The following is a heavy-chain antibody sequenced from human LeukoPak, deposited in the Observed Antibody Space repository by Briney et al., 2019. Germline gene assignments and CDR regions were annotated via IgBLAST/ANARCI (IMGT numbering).Heavy chain of an antibody. V-gene: IGHV4-61*02. CDR2: IYTSGST. J-gene: IGHJ3*02. D-gene: IGHD5-24*01. Sequence: SQTLSLTCTVSGGSISSGSYYLSWIRHPAGKGLEWIGRIYTSGSTNYNPSLKSRVTISVDTSKNQFSLKLSSVTAADTAVYYCARDQWKEMATPRRFCAFDIWGQGTMVTVSS. CDR1: GGSISSGSYY. CDR3: ARDQWKEMATPRRFCAFDI.